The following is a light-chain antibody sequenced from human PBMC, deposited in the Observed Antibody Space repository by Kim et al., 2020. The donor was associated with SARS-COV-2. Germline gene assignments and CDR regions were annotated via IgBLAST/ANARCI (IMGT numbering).Light chain of an antibody. CDR2: AAS. V-gene: IGKV1-39*01. CDR1: QSISSY. CDR3: QQSYTHPVT. Sequence: SASVGDRVTITCRASQSISSYLHWYQQKPGKAPKLLIYAASSLQSGVPSRFSGSGSGTDFTLTISSLQPEDFATYFCQQSYTHPVTFGQGTKLEI. J-gene: IGKJ1*01.